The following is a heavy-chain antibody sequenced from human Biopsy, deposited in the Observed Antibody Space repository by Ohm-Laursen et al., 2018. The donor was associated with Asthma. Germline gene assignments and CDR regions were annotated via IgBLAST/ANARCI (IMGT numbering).Heavy chain of an antibody. CDR1: GDSIDSGDCS. CDR2: IYRNGDT. CDR3: ARGWNCGGDCYSLDS. J-gene: IGHJ4*02. V-gene: IGHV4-30-2*06. Sequence: SQTLSLTCAVSGDSIDSGDCSWTWIRQSPGVGLEWIGYIYRNGDTYYNPTLKNRVTISIDRSKNQFSLRLRSVTAADTAVYYCARGWNCGGDCYSLDSWGQGTLVTVSS. D-gene: IGHD2-21*02.